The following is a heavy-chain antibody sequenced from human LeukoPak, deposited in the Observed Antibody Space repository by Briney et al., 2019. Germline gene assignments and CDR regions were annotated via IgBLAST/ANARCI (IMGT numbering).Heavy chain of an antibody. CDR1: GYTFTGYY. J-gene: IGHJ4*02. V-gene: IGHV1-2*04. Sequence: ASMKVSCKASGYTFTGYYMHWVRQAPGQGLEWMGWINPNSGGTNYAQKFQGWVTMTRDTSISTAYMELSRLRSDDTAVYYCARGRLSSGSYLDYFDYWGQGTLVTVSS. CDR3: ARGRLSSGSYLDYFDY. D-gene: IGHD3-10*01. CDR2: INPNSGGT.